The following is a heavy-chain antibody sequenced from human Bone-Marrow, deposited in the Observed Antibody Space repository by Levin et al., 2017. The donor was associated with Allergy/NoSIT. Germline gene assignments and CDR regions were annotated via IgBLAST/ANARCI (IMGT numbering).Heavy chain of an antibody. V-gene: IGHV1-58*01. CDR1: GFTFTSSA. CDR3: AAEGATMATVTTGWYFDL. J-gene: IGHJ2*01. CDR2: IVVGSGNT. D-gene: IGHD4-17*01. Sequence: SVKVSCKASGFTFTSSAVQWVRQASGQRLEWIGWIVVGSGNTDYAQKFQERVTITRDMSTSTAYMELSSLRSEDTAVYYCAAEGATMATVTTGWYFDLWGRGTLVTVSS.